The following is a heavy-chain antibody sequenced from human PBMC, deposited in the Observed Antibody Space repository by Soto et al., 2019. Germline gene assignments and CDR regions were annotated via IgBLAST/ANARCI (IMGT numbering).Heavy chain of an antibody. J-gene: IGHJ6*02. CDR1: GDSVSSNSAA. V-gene: IGHV6-1*01. Sequence: SQTLSLTCAISGDSVSSNSAAWNWIRQSPSRGLEWLGRTYYRSKWYNDYAVSVKSRITINPDTSKNQFSLQLNSVTPEDTAVYYCARGRKLRPANYYYYGMDVWGQGTTVTVSS. CDR2: TYYRSKWYN. CDR3: ARGRKLRPANYYYYGMDV. D-gene: IGHD5-12*01.